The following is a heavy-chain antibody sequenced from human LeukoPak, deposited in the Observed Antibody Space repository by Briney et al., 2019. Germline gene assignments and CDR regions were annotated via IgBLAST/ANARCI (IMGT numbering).Heavy chain of an antibody. CDR2: ISGSGGST. D-gene: IGHD3-3*01. CDR1: GFPFSSYA. CDR3: AKGLFGVVMTFDY. V-gene: IGHV3-23*01. Sequence: PGGSLRLSCAASGFPFSSYAMSWVRQAPGKGLEWVSAISGSGGSTYYADSVKGRFTISRDNSKNTLYLQMNSLRAEDTAVYYCAKGLFGVVMTFDYWGQGTLVTVSS. J-gene: IGHJ4*02.